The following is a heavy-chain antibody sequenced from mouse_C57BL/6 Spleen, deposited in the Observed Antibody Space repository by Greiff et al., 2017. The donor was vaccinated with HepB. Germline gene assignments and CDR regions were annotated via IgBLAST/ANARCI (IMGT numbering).Heavy chain of an antibody. V-gene: IGHV1-53*01. CDR1: GYTFTSYW. D-gene: IGHD1-1*01. Sequence: QVQLQQSGTELVKPGASVKLSCKASGYTFTSYWMHWVKQRPGQGLEWIGNINPSNGGTNYNEKFKSKATLTVDKSSSTAYMQLSSLTSEDSAVYYCAREESYYYGSRGWYFDVWGTGTTVTVSS. CDR3: AREESYYYGSRGWYFDV. J-gene: IGHJ1*03. CDR2: INPSNGGT.